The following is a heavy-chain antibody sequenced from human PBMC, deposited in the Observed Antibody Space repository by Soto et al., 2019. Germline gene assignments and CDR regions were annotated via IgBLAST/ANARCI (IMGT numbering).Heavy chain of an antibody. CDR2: ISSGSSET. CDR1: GFTFSRVS. CDR3: ARVDY. J-gene: IGHJ4*02. V-gene: IGHV3-21*01. Sequence: GGSLRLSCEASGFTFSRVSMNWVRQVPGKGLEWVASISSGSSETRYADSVKGPFIISSYNPQNSLFLQMTTLCPEDTAMYYCARVDYWGPGTQVTVSS.